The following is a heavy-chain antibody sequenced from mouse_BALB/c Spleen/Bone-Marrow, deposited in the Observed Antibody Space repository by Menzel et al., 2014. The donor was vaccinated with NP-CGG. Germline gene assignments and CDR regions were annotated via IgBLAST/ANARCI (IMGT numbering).Heavy chain of an antibody. J-gene: IGHJ2*01. CDR1: GYSFTGYY. D-gene: IGHD2-1*01. CDR3: AEGGYGNVFDY. V-gene: IGHV1-31*01. CDR2: INPCNGAT. Sequence: EVQLVESGPELVKPGASVKISCKASGYSFTGYYMHWVKQSHVKSLEWIGRINPCNGATSYNQNFKDKASLTVDKSSSTAYMELHSLTSEDSAVYYCAEGGYGNVFDYWGQGTTLTVSS.